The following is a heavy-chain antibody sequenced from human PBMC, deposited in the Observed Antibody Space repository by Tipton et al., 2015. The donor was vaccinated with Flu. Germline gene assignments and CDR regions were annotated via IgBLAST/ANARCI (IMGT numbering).Heavy chain of an antibody. CDR3: ARDGRGGAIPFDY. CDR2: IYHSGST. D-gene: IGHD3-16*01. CDR1: GGSISSGGYS. V-gene: IGHV4-30-2*01. Sequence: TLSLTCAVSGGSISSGGYSWSWIRHPPGKGLEWIGYIYHSGSTYYNPSLKSRVSISVDRSKNQFSLKLNSVTAADTAVYYCARDGRGGAIPFDYWGQGTLVTVSS. J-gene: IGHJ4*02.